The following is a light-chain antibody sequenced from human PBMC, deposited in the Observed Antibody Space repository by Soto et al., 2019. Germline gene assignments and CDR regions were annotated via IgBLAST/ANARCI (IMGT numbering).Light chain of an antibody. V-gene: IGKV3-20*01. CDR1: QSVSSSY. Sequence: EIVLTQPPGTLSLPPGERATLSCRASQSVSSSYLAWYQQKPGQAPRLLIYGASSRATGIPDRFSGSGSGTDLTLTIIRLEPEDFAVYYCQQYGSSPWTFGQGTKVDIK. CDR2: GAS. CDR3: QQYGSSPWT. J-gene: IGKJ1*01.